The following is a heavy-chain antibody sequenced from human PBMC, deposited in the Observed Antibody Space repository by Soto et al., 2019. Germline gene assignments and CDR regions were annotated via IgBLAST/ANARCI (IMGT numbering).Heavy chain of an antibody. V-gene: IGHV1-69*12. J-gene: IGHJ2*01. D-gene: IGHD6-19*01. CDR3: AQTLGSAVAGPGRFDL. CDR2: INPMFGTA. Sequence: QVQLVQSGAEVKKPGSSVKVSCKASGGTFSRYAISWVRQAPGKGLEWMGGINPMFGTANYAQKFQGRVTIPADESTSTVHMELRRLSSEDTAVYYCAQTLGSAVAGPGRFDLWGRGTLVIVSS. CDR1: GGTFSRYA.